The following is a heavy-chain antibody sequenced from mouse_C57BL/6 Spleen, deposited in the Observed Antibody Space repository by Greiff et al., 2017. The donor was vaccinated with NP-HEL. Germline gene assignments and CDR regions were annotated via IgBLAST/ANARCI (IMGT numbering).Heavy chain of an antibody. CDR3: ARGYYGSSYWFAY. CDR2: INPNNGGT. J-gene: IGHJ3*01. Sequence: VQLQQSGPELVKPGASVKMSCKASGYTFTDYNMHWVKQSHGKSLEWIGYINPNNGGTRYNQKLKGKATLTVNKSSITAYRVLRSLTSEESAVDYCARGYYGSSYWFAYWGQGTLVTVSA. D-gene: IGHD1-1*01. CDR1: GYTFTDYN. V-gene: IGHV1-22*01.